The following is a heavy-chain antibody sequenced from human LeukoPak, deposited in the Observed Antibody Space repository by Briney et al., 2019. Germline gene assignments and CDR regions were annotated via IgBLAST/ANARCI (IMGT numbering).Heavy chain of an antibody. CDR3: ARERGRGYSYGYVDY. Sequence: GGSLRLSCAASGFTFSSYGMSWVRQAPGKGLEWVSAISGSGGSTYYADSVKGRFTISRDNSKNTLYLQMNSLRAEDTAVYYCARERGRGYSYGYVDYWGQGTLVTVSS. CDR2: ISGSGGST. J-gene: IGHJ4*02. CDR1: GFTFSSYG. V-gene: IGHV3-23*01. D-gene: IGHD5-18*01.